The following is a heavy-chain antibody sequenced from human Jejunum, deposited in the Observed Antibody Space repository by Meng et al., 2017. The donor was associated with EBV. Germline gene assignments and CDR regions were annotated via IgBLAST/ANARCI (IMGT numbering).Heavy chain of an antibody. CDR2: ISCCGTTI. D-gene: IGHD2-8*02. CDR1: GFTFSDNA. J-gene: IGHJ4*02. CDR3: ASPPGGGTGGY. Sequence: QLGVSGGRLVKPGGSLILSCEVSGFTFSDNAKSWKGQAPGKGLVWVSYISCCGTTIYYADSVKGRFTISRDNGKNSLYLEMNSLRADDTAMYYCASPPGGGTGGYWGQGTLVTVSS. V-gene: IGHV3-11*01.